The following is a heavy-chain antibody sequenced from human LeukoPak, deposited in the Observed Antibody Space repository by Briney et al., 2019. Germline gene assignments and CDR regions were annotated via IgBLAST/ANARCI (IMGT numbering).Heavy chain of an antibody. CDR2: MFDRGSP. Sequence: PSETLSLTCSVSGGSINGYSWGWVRQPPGKGLECIGYMFDRGSPNHHPSLQNRVTTSVDTSKNEFSLRLTSVTAADTAVYYCARSIQLWSYWHFDLWGRGTLVTVSS. D-gene: IGHD5-18*01. CDR1: GGSINGYS. V-gene: IGHV4-4*09. J-gene: IGHJ2*01. CDR3: ARSIQLWSYWHFDL.